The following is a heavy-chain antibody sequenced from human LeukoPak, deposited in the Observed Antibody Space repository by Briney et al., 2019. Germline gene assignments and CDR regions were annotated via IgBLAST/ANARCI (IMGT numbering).Heavy chain of an antibody. Sequence: PSETLSLTCTVSGGSINYYYWSWIQQPPGKGLECIGYIYSSGSTNYNPSLESRVTTSRDTSKNQFSLKLSSVTAADTAVYYCVRASVHSGGAFDIWGQGTVVTVSS. V-gene: IGHV4-59*01. D-gene: IGHD2-15*01. CDR1: GGSINYYY. CDR3: VRASVHSGGAFDI. CDR2: IYSSGST. J-gene: IGHJ3*02.